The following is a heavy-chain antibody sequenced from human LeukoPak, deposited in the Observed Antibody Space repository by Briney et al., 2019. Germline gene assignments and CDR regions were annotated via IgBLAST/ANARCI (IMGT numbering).Heavy chain of an antibody. V-gene: IGHV3-30*04. Sequence: GGSLRLSCAASGFTFSSYAMHWVRQAPGKGLEWVAVISYDGSNKYYADSVKGRFTISRDNSKNTLYLQMNSLRAEDTAVYYCAKPPRTHYYYYYYMDVWGKGTTVTISS. J-gene: IGHJ6*03. CDR1: GFTFSSYA. CDR2: ISYDGSNK. CDR3: AKPPRTHYYYYYYMDV.